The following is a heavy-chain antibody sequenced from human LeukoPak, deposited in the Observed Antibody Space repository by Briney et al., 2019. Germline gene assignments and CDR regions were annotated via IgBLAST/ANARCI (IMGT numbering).Heavy chain of an antibody. D-gene: IGHD6-6*01. J-gene: IGHJ4*02. CDR3: AKAIHSSSSGVVDY. CDR2: IRYDGSNK. CDR1: GFTFSNYA. Sequence: GGSLRLSCAASGFTFSNYAMHWVRQAPGKGLEWVTFIRYDGSNKYYAESVKGRFTISRDNSKNTLYLQMNSLRAEDTAVYYCAKAIHSSSSGVVDYWGQGTLVTVSS. V-gene: IGHV3-30*02.